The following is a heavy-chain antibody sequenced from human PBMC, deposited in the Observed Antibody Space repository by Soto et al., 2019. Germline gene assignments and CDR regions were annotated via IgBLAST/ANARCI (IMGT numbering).Heavy chain of an antibody. Sequence: PGGSLRLSCAASGFTFSGSAMHWVRQASGKGLEWVGRIRSKANSYATAYAASVKGRFTISRDDSKNTAYLQMNSLKTEDTAVYYCTRHEWWWQGAFDIWGQGXMVTVSS. J-gene: IGHJ3*02. CDR3: TRHEWWWQGAFDI. CDR2: IRSKANSYAT. V-gene: IGHV3-73*01. D-gene: IGHD2-21*01. CDR1: GFTFSGSA.